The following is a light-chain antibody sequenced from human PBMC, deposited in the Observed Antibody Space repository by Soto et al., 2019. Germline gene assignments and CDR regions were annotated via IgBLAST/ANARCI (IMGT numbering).Light chain of an antibody. Sequence: EIVLTQSPDTLSLSPGERATLSCRASQSVTSSYLAWYRQRPGQAPRLLIYDASSRAPGIPDRFSGSGSETDFTLTISRLEPEDFAVYYCQQYGSSPRLTFGGGTKVEI. CDR1: QSVTSSY. CDR2: DAS. CDR3: QQYGSSPRLT. V-gene: IGKV3-20*01. J-gene: IGKJ4*01.